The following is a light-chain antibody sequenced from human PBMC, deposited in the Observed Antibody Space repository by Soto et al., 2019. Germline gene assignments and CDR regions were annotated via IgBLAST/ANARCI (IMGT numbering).Light chain of an antibody. Sequence: DIVMTQSPLSLPVTPGEPASISCRSSQSLLHSNGYNYLDWYLQKPGQSPQLLIYLGSNRASGVPDRFSDSGSGTDFTLKISRVEAEDVGVYYCMQALQTPKFGQGTKVDIK. V-gene: IGKV2-28*01. CDR1: QSLLHSNGYNY. J-gene: IGKJ1*01. CDR3: MQALQTPK. CDR2: LGS.